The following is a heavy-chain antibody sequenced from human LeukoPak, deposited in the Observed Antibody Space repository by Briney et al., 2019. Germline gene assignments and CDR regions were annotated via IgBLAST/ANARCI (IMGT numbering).Heavy chain of an antibody. CDR1: GFTFSNYA. D-gene: IGHD6-13*01. V-gene: IGHV3-23*01. J-gene: IGHJ5*02. CDR3: AKGPVAVTGTRNAFDP. Sequence: GGSLRLSCAASGFTFSNYAMSWVRQAPGKGLEWVSAISAGGAATYYADSVKGGFTISRDDSRNTVYLQMNSLRAEDTAVYYCAKGPVAVTGTRNAFDPWGQGTLVTVSS. CDR2: ISAGGAAT.